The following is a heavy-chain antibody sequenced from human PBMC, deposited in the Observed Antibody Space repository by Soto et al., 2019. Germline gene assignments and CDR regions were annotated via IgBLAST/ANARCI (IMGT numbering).Heavy chain of an antibody. CDR1: GFTFDSHC. V-gene: IGHV3-7*03. D-gene: IGHD1-1*01. J-gene: IGHJ6*02. CDR2: IRQGASEK. CDR3: ARLDNNVTSPHINFPTVPWVEGMDV. Sequence: WGSRRLSCSASGFTFDSHCMTYVRQVPGKGLERVASIRQGASEKFYVDSVKGRCAISRDSAKKSVFLQLNSLRVDYTAVYHCARLDNNVTSPHINFPTVPWVEGMDVWGQGTTDTVS.